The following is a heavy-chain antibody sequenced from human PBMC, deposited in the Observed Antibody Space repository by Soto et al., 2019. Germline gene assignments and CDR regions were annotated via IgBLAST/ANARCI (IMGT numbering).Heavy chain of an antibody. CDR2: INPNSGGT. Sequence: ASVKVSCKASGYTFTGYYMHWVRQAPGQGLEWMGWINPNSGGTKYAQKFQGRVTMTRDTSISTAYMELSSLRSEDTAVYYCARDRGAAAGMAWFDPWGQGTLVTVSS. CDR1: GYTFTGYY. D-gene: IGHD6-13*01. V-gene: IGHV1-2*02. J-gene: IGHJ5*02. CDR3: ARDRGAAAGMAWFDP.